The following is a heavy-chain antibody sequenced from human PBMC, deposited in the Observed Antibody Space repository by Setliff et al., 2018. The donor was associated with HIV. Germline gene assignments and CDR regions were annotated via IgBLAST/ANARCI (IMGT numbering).Heavy chain of an antibody. J-gene: IGHJ5*02. CDR2: FYHSTT. CDR3: ARYGGNSFWFDP. Sequence: SETLSLTCVVSGYSISSGYYWGWIRQPPGTGLEWIGSFYHSTTYYNPSLKSWVTISVDTSKNQFSLKLISVTAADTAVYYCARYGGNSFWFDPWGQGTLVTVSS. CDR1: GYSISSGYY. V-gene: IGHV4-38-2*01. D-gene: IGHD2-21*01.